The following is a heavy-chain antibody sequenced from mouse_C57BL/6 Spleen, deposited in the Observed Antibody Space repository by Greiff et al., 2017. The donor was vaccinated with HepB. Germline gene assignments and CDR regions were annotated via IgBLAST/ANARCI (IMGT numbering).Heavy chain of an antibody. J-gene: IGHJ4*01. CDR3: AREVIYYGNYLYYAMDY. V-gene: IGHV5-17*01. Sequence: EVKLVESGGGLVKPGGSLKLSCAASGFTFSDYGMHWVRQAPEKGLEWVAYISSGSSTIYYADTVKGRFTISRDNAKNTLFLQMTSLRSEDTAMYYCAREVIYYGNYLYYAMDYWGQGTSVTVSS. CDR2: ISSGSSTI. CDR1: GFTFSDYG. D-gene: IGHD2-1*01.